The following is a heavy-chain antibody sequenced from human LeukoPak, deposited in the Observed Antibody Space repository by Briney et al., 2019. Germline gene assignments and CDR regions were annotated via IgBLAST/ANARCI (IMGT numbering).Heavy chain of an antibody. CDR3: ARAHKDCSSTSCPFDY. D-gene: IGHD2-2*01. CDR1: GGSISSYY. CDR2: IYYSGST. J-gene: IGHJ4*02. Sequence: SETLSLTCTVSGGSISSYYWSWIRQPPGKGLEWIGHIYYSGSTNYNPSLKSRVTISVDTSKNQFSLKLSSVTAADTAVYYCARAHKDCSSTSCPFDYWGQGTLVTVSS. V-gene: IGHV4-59*01.